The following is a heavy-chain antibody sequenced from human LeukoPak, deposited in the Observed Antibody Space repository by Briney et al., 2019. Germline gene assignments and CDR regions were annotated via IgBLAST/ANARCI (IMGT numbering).Heavy chain of an antibody. J-gene: IGHJ5*02. D-gene: IGHD3-10*01. CDR2: ISWDGGST. V-gene: IGHV3-43*01. CDR1: GFTFDDYT. Sequence: PGGSLRLSCAASGFTFDDYTMHWVRQAPGKGLEWVSLISWDGGSTYYADSVKGRFTISRDNSKNSLYLQMNSLRTGDTALYYCAKDHSRHLLWFGELLPLGNWFDPWGQGTLVTVSS. CDR3: AKDHSRHLLWFGELLPLGNWFDP.